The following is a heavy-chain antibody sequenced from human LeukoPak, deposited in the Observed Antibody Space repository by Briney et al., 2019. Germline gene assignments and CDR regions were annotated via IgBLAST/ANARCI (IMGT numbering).Heavy chain of an antibody. V-gene: IGHV3-66*02. CDR2: IYTSGST. CDR3: APELHYYYDSSGYYY. Sequence: GGSLRLSCAASGFTVSSNYISWVRQAPGKGLEWVSLIYTSGSTYYADSVKGRFTISRDNSKNTLYLQMNSLRAEDTAVYYCAPELHYYYDSSGYYYWGQGTLVTVSS. CDR1: GFTVSSNY. J-gene: IGHJ4*02. D-gene: IGHD3-22*01.